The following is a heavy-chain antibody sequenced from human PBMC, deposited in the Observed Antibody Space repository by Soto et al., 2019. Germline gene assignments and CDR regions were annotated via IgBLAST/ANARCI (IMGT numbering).Heavy chain of an antibody. J-gene: IGHJ4*02. CDR2: INPNGGTT. D-gene: IGHD6-6*01. CDR3: ARDQANTGSSYY. CDR1: GYTFTDYY. Sequence: QVQLVQSGAEVKKPGASVKVSCKASGYTFTDYYIHWVRQAPGQGLEWVGKINPNGGTTTYAQKFQGRVSVTGDTSTSTVYMELNSLRSEDTAFYYCARDQANTGSSYYWGQGTLVSVSS. V-gene: IGHV1-46*03.